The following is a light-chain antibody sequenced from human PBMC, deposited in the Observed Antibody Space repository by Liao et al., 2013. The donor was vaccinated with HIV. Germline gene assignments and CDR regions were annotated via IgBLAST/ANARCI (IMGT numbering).Light chain of an antibody. V-gene: IGLV3-21*04. Sequence: SYVLTQPPSVSVAPGKTATITCGGNDIGFRSVHWYQQKPGQAPLLVIYYDYDRPSGIPERFSGSNSGNMATLTITRVEGGDEADYYCQVWDNDSGVFGGGTKLTVL. CDR1: DIGFRS. J-gene: IGLJ3*02. CDR2: YDY. CDR3: QVWDNDSGV.